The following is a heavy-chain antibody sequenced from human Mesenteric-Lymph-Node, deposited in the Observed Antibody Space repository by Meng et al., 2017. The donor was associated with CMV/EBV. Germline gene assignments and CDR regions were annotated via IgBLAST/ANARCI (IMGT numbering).Heavy chain of an antibody. D-gene: IGHD2-2*01. CDR3: ARGQYPLGY. CDR1: GYTFTSYG. J-gene: IGHJ4*02. Sequence: KVSCKASGYTFTSYGISWVRQAPGQGLGWMGWINTNNGNTNYVQRLQGRVSMTTDTSTSTAYMELRSLRSDDTAVYYCARGQYPLGYWGQGTLVTVSS. V-gene: IGHV1-18*04. CDR2: INTNNGNT.